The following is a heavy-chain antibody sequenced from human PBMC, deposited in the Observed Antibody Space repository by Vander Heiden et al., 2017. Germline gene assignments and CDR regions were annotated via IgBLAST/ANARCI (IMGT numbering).Heavy chain of an antibody. CDR1: GGSFGGYY. J-gene: IGHJ4*02. CDR3: ASADSDGQEDFDH. Sequence: QVQRQQSLAELVKPSDTLSLACAVSGGSFGGYYWSWIRQPPGKGLEGIGEINHSGRTNDNLALKSRVTISVDTAQNQFSLKLRSVTEEDTAVYYGASADSDGQEDFDHRGQGTMVTV. D-gene: IGHD5-18*01. CDR2: INHSGRT. V-gene: IGHV4-34*01.